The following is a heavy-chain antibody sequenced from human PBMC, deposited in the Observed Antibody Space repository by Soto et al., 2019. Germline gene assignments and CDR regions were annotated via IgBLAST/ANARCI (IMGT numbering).Heavy chain of an antibody. V-gene: IGHV3-23*01. CDR2: ISGSGGST. J-gene: IGHJ6*04. D-gene: IGHD3-10*01. Sequence: GGSLRLSCAASGFTFSSYAMSWVRQAPGKGLEWVSAISGSGGSTYYADSGKGRFTISRDNSKNTLYLQMNSLRAEDTAVYYCAKDQEIVLLWFGELLLDVWGKGTTVTVSS. CDR3: AKDQEIVLLWFGELLLDV. CDR1: GFTFSSYA.